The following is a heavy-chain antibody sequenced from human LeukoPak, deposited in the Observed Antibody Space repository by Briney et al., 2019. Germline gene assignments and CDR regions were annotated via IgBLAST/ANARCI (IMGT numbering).Heavy chain of an antibody. CDR2: IYYSGST. V-gene: IGHV4-59*12. CDR3: ARATRAAGFYYYYYYMDV. D-gene: IGHD6-13*01. J-gene: IGHJ6*03. CDR1: GGSISSYY. Sequence: TSETLSLTCTVSGGSISSYYWSWIRQPPGKGLEWIGYIYYSGSTNYNPSLKSRVTISVDTSKNQFSLKLSSVTAADTAVYYCARATRAAGFYYYYYYMDVWGKGTTVTVSS.